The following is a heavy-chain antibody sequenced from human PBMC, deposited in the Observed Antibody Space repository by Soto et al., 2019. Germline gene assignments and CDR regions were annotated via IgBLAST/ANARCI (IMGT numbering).Heavy chain of an antibody. V-gene: IGHV4-39*01. CDR1: GGSISSSSYY. CDR2: IYYSGST. D-gene: IGHD3-16*02. J-gene: IGHJ3*02. CDR3: ARLILPPMITFGGVIVTDAFDI. Sequence: SETLSLTCTVSGGSISSSSYYWGWIRQPPGKGLVWIGSIYYSGSTYYNPSLKSRVTISVDTSKNQFSLKLSSVTAADTAVYYCARLILPPMITFGGVIVTDAFDIWGQGTMVTV.